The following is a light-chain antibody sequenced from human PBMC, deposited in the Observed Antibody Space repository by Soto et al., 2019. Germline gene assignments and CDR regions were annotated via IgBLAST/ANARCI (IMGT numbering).Light chain of an antibody. J-gene: IGKJ1*01. Sequence: EIVMTQSPATLSVSPGERATLSCRASQSVSSNLAWYQQKPGQAPRLLIYGASTRATGIPARFSGSGSGTEFTLTISRLEPEDFAVYYCQQYGNSLPWTFGQGTKVEIK. CDR2: GAS. CDR3: QQYGNSLPWT. V-gene: IGKV3-15*01. CDR1: QSVSSN.